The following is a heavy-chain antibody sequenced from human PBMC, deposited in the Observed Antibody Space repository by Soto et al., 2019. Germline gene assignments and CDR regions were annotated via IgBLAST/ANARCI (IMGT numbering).Heavy chain of an antibody. V-gene: IGHV4-34*01. J-gene: IGHJ4*02. D-gene: IGHD2-2*01. CDR2: VNHSGTT. Sequence: QVQLQQWGAGLLKPSETLSLTCAVYGGSFSGYYWTWIRQSPEKGLEWIGEVNHSGTTYYNPSLKTRVTISVHTPKIVFSLKMSSVTAADTAVYYCARGIGYCSSFNCYSSRRLRFDSWGQGTLDTVSS. CDR3: ARGIGYCSSFNCYSSRRLRFDS. CDR1: GGSFSGYY.